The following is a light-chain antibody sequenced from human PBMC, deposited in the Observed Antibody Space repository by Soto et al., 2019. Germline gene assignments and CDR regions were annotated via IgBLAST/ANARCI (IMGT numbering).Light chain of an antibody. Sequence: QSALTRPASLSGSPGQSITISCTGTSSDVGGYNYVSWYQQHPGKAPKLMIYEVSNRPSGVSNRFSGSKSGNTASLTISGLQAEDEADYYCSSYTSSSTLVFGTGTKLTVI. CDR1: SSDVGGYNY. CDR3: SSYTSSSTLV. CDR2: EVS. V-gene: IGLV2-14*01. J-gene: IGLJ1*01.